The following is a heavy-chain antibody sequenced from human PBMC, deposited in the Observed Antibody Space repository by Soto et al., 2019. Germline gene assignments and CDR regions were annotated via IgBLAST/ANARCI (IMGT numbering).Heavy chain of an antibody. Sequence: RASVKVSCKASGGTFSSYAISWVRQAPGQGLEWMGGIIPIFGTANYAQKFQGRVTITADKSTSTAYMELSSLRSEDTAVYYCARSAGYLYYFDYWGQGTLVTVSS. CDR2: IIPIFGTA. D-gene: IGHD3-9*01. CDR1: GGTFSSYA. V-gene: IGHV1-69*06. CDR3: ARSAGYLYYFDY. J-gene: IGHJ4*02.